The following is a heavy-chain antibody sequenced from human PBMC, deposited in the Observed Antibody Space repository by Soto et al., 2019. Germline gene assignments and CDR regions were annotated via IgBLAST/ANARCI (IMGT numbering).Heavy chain of an antibody. CDR2: ISGSGGNT. V-gene: IGHV3-23*01. J-gene: IGHJ4*02. D-gene: IGHD3-3*01. Sequence: EVQLLESGGGLVQPGESLRLSCVASGYSFSTYAMNWVRQAPGKGLEWVSAISGSGGNTFYGDSVKGRFTISRDNSKNTVYLQMNSLRVEDTAVYDCAKGSEFWSGRHHDYWVQGTLVTVSS. CDR3: AKGSEFWSGRHHDY. CDR1: GYSFSTYA.